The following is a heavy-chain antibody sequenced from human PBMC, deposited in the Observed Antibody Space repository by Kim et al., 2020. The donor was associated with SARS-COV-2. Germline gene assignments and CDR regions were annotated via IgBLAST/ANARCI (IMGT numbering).Heavy chain of an antibody. V-gene: IGHV5-51*01. CDR2: IYPGDSDT. J-gene: IGHJ4*02. CDR3: ARGEHYYDILTGYSPPYYFDY. CDR1: GYSFTSYW. D-gene: IGHD3-9*01. Sequence: GESLQISCKGSGYSFTSYWIGWVRQMPGKGLEWMGIIYPGDSDTRYIPSFQGQVTISADKSISTAYLQWSSLKASDTAMYYCARGEHYYDILTGYSPPYYFDYWGQGTLVTVSS.